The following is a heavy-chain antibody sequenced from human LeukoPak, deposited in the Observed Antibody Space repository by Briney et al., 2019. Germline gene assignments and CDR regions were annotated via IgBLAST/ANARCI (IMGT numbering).Heavy chain of an antibody. CDR2: ISSSGSAI. D-gene: IGHD3-10*02. CDR1: GFTFSSYS. Sequence: GGSLRLSCAASGFTFSSYSMNWVRQAPGKGLEWVSYISSSGSAIYYADSVKGRFTISRDNAKNSLYLQMNSLRAEDTAVYYCAELGITMIGGVWGKGTTVTISS. J-gene: IGHJ6*04. V-gene: IGHV3-48*04. CDR3: AELGITMIGGV.